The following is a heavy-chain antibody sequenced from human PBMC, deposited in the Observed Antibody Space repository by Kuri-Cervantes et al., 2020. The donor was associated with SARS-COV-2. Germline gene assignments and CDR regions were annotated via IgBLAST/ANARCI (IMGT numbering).Heavy chain of an antibody. CDR2: IKSKTDGQTT. CDR1: GFTFSNAW. D-gene: IGHD2-2*01. J-gene: IGHJ6*03. CDR3: TTHHDSIVVVPAAYHHYYYYMDV. Sequence: GESLKISCAASGFTFSNAWMSWVRQAPGTGLEWVGRIKSKTDGQTTDYAAPVKGRFTIPRDDSKNTLYLQMNSLKTEDTAVYYCTTHHDSIVVVPAAYHHYYYYMDVWGKRTTVTVSS. V-gene: IGHV3-15*01.